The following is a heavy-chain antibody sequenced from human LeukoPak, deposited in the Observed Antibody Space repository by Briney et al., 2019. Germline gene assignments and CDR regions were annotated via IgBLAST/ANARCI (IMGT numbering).Heavy chain of an antibody. Sequence: PGGSLRLSCAASGFTFSSYAMSWVRQAPGKGLEWVSAISGSGGSTYYADSVKGRFTISRDNAKNSLYLQMNSLRAEDTAVYYCASFDSSGYYYRWDYWGQGTLVTVSS. J-gene: IGHJ4*02. CDR1: GFTFSSYA. V-gene: IGHV3-23*01. D-gene: IGHD3-22*01. CDR2: ISGSGGST. CDR3: ASFDSSGYYYRWDY.